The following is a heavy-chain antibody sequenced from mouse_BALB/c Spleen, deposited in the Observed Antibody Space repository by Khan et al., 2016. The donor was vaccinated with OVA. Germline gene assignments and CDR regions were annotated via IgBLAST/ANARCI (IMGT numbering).Heavy chain of an antibody. CDR3: ARRGYDYGRGALFAY. CDR1: GFSLSNYS. V-gene: IGHV2-2*02. CDR2: IWSAGST. D-gene: IGHD2-4*01. J-gene: IGHJ3*01. Sequence: VELGEEGPGLVQPSQSLSITCTVSGFSLSNYSLHWVRQSPGKGLEWLGIIWSAGSTDYNAAFISRLTISKDNSRRQVFFKMNSLQPNDTAIDYCARRGYDYGRGALFAYWGQGTLVTVSA.